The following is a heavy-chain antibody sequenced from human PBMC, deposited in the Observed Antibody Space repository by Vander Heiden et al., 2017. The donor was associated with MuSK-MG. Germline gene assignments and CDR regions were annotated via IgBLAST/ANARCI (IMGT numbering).Heavy chain of an antibody. Sequence: VQLVESGGGLVQPGGSLRLSCAASGFTFSSCWMNWVRQTPGKGLEWVANINQDGGGKYYVDSVKGRFTISRDNAKNSLSLQMNSLRDEDTAVYYCARESLVYSGRLYSSKWGQGTPVTVSS. CDR2: INQDGGGK. CDR3: ARESLVYSGRLYSSK. D-gene: IGHD3-9*01. CDR1: GFTFSSCW. V-gene: IGHV3-7*01. J-gene: IGHJ4*02.